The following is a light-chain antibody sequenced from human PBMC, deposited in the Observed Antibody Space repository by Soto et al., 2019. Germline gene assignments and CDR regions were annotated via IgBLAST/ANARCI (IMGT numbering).Light chain of an antibody. CDR3: QQYGSSPRT. J-gene: IGKJ1*01. CDR1: QSFSSSY. Sequence: EIVLTQSPGTLSLSPGERATLSGRASQSFSSSYLAWYQQKPGQAPRLLIYGASSRATGIPERFSGSGSGTDFTLTISRLEPEDFAVYYCQQYGSSPRTFGQGTKVDIK. CDR2: GAS. V-gene: IGKV3-20*01.